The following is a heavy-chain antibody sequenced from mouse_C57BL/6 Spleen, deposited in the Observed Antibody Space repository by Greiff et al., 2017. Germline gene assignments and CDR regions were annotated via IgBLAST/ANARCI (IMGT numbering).Heavy chain of an antibody. CDR3: ARIYYGNYGSYAMDY. J-gene: IGHJ4*01. CDR1: GFTFSDYG. D-gene: IGHD2-1*01. V-gene: IGHV5-17*01. CDR2: ISSGSSTI. Sequence: EVKLMESGGGLVKPGGSLKLSCAASGFTFSDYGMHWVRQAPEKGLEWVAYISSGSSTIYYADTVKGRFTISRDNAKNTLFLQMTSLRSEDTAMYYCARIYYGNYGSYAMDYWGKGTSVTVSS.